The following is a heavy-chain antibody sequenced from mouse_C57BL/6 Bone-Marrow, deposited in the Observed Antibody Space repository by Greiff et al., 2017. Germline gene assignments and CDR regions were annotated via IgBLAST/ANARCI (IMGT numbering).Heavy chain of an antibody. CDR1: GYTFTSYW. CDR2: IDPSDSET. D-gene: IGHD1-1*01. V-gene: IGHV1-52*01. Sequence: QVQLQQPGAELVRPGSSVKLSCKASGYTFTSYWMHWVKQRPIQGLEWIGNIDPSDSETHYNQKFKDKATLTVDKSSSTAYMQLSSLTSEDSAVYYCARSRSTVGYFAYWGQGTTLTVSA. CDR3: ARSRSTVGYFAY. J-gene: IGHJ2*01.